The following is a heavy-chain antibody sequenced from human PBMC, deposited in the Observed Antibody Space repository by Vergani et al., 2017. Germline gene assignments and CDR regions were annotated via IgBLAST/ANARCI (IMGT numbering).Heavy chain of an antibody. V-gene: IGHV4-34*01. J-gene: IGHJ6*03. CDR3: ARGTQPPWGYYYYYYMDV. Sequence: QVQLQQWGAGLLKPSETLSLTCAVYGGSFSGYYWSWIRQPPGKGLEWIGEIKHSGSTNYNPSLKSRVTISVDTSKNQFSLKLSSVTAADTAVYYCARGTQPPWGYYYYYYMDVWGKGTTVTVSS. D-gene: IGHD7-27*01. CDR1: GGSFSGYY. CDR2: IKHSGST.